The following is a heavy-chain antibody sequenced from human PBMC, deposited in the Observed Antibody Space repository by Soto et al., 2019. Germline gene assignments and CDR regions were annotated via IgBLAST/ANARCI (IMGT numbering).Heavy chain of an antibody. CDR3: AKDRETQLWGKVYYYGMDV. CDR2: ISYDGSNK. Sequence: QVQLVESGGGVVQPGRSLRLSCAASGFTFSSYGMHWVRQAPGKGLEWVAVISYDGSNKYYADSVKGRFTISRDNSKNTLYLQMNSLRAEDTAVYYCAKDRETQLWGKVYYYGMDVWGQGTTVTVSS. J-gene: IGHJ6*02. D-gene: IGHD5-18*01. CDR1: GFTFSSYG. V-gene: IGHV3-30*18.